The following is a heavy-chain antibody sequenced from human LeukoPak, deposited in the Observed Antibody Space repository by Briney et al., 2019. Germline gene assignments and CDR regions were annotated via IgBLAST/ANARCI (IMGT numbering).Heavy chain of an antibody. CDR2: IYSGGST. J-gene: IGHJ4*02. V-gene: IGHV3-66*01. Sequence: PGGSLRLSCAASGFTVSSNYMSWVRQAPGKGLEWVSVIYSGGSTYYADSGKGRFTISRDNSKNTLYLQMNSLRAEDTAVYYCARDALYSGGFDYWGQGTLVTVSS. CDR3: ARDALYSGGFDY. CDR1: GFTVSSNY. D-gene: IGHD3-10*01.